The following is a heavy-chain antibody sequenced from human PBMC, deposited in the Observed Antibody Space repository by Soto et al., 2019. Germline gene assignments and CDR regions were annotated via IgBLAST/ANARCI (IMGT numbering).Heavy chain of an antibody. CDR1: GFTFSSYW. J-gene: IGHJ6*02. Sequence: PGGSLRLSCAASGFTFSSYWMHWVRQAPGKGLVWVSRINSDGSSTSYADSVKGRFTISRDNAKNTLYLQMNSLRAEDTAVYYCARDLAAAYYYYGIDVWGQGTTVTVSS. CDR2: INSDGSST. D-gene: IGHD2-15*01. CDR3: ARDLAAAYYYYGIDV. V-gene: IGHV3-74*01.